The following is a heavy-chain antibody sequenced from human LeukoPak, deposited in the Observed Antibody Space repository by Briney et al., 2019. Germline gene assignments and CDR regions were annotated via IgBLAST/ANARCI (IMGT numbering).Heavy chain of an antibody. CDR2: IYHSGST. Sequence: SETLSLTCAVSGYSFSSGYYWGWIRQPPGKGLEWIGSIYHSGSTYYNPSLKSRVTISVDTSKNQFSLKLSSVTAADTAMYYCARNIVVVPTVTGAFDVWGQGTMVTVSS. V-gene: IGHV4-38-2*01. D-gene: IGHD2-2*01. J-gene: IGHJ3*01. CDR1: GYSFSSGYY. CDR3: ARNIVVVPTVTGAFDV.